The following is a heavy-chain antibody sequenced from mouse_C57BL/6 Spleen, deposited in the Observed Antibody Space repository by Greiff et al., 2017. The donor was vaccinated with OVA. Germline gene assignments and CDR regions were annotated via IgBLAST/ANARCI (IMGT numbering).Heavy chain of an antibody. J-gene: IGHJ4*01. CDR3: ARVGSYSNYGEDY. Sequence: QVQLQQSGAELVKPGASVKISCKASGYAFSSYWMNWVKQRPGKGLEWIGQIYPGDGDTNYNGKFKGKATLTADKSSSTAYMQLSSLTSEDSAVYFCARVGSYSNYGEDYWGQGTSVTVSS. CDR2: IYPGDGDT. D-gene: IGHD2-5*01. CDR1: GYAFSSYW. V-gene: IGHV1-80*01.